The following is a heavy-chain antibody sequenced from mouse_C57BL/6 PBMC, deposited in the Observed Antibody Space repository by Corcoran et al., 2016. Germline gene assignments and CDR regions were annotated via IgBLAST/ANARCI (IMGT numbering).Heavy chain of an antibody. CDR1: GYSITSGYY. Sequence: DVQLQESGPGLVKPSQSLSLTCSVTGYSITSGYYWNWIRQFPGNKLEWMGYISYDGSNNYNPSLKNRISITRDTSKNQFFLKLNSVTTEDTATYYCARDRGYYYGGFAYWGQGTLVTVSA. CDR3: ARDRGYYYGGFAY. CDR2: ISYDGSN. V-gene: IGHV3-6*01. D-gene: IGHD1-1*01. J-gene: IGHJ3*01.